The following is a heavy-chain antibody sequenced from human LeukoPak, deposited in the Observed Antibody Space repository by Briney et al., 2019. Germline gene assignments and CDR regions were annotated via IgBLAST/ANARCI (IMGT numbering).Heavy chain of an antibody. J-gene: IGHJ4*02. CDR1: GFTFSSYS. CDR3: ARDRVVGPTIDY. Sequence: GGSLRLSCAASGFTFSSYSMNWVRQAPGKGLEWVSHISSSSSTIYYADFLKGRFTISRDNAKNSLFLQMNSLRAEDTAVYYCARDRVVGPTIDYWGQGTLVTVSS. CDR2: ISSSSSTI. V-gene: IGHV3-48*01. D-gene: IGHD1-26*01.